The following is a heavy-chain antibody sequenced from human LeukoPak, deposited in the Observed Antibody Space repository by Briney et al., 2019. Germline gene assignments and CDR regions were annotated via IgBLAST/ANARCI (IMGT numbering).Heavy chain of an antibody. V-gene: IGHV3-48*03. Sequence: GGSLRLSCEASGFTFNRYEFIWVRQAPGKGLEWVSYIHTSASTTYYADSVRGRFSISRDNAKSSLYLQMNSLRAEDTAVYYCAKWFPGNMDVWGKGATVTVSS. CDR1: GFTFNRYE. CDR3: AKWFPGNMDV. J-gene: IGHJ6*04. D-gene: IGHD3-22*01. CDR2: IHTSASTT.